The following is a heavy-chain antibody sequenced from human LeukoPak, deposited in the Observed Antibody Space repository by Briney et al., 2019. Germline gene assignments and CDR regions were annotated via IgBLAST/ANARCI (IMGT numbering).Heavy chain of an antibody. Sequence: PSETLSLTCTVSGGSISSYYWSWIRQPPGKGLEWIGYIYYSGSTNYNPSLKSRVTISVDTSKNQFSLKLSSVTAADTAVYYCARHRNGSGGTLFDYWGQGTLVTVSS. J-gene: IGHJ4*02. V-gene: IGHV4-59*08. CDR3: ARHRNGSGGTLFDY. CDR2: IYYSGST. D-gene: IGHD6-19*01. CDR1: GGSISSYY.